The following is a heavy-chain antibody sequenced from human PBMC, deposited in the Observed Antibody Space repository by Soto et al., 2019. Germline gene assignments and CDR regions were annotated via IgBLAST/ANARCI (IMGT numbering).Heavy chain of an antibody. CDR2: IWYDGSNK. V-gene: IGHV3-33*01. Sequence: GGSLRLSCAASGFTFSSYGMHWVRQAPGKGLEWVAVIWYDGSNKYYADSVKGRFTISRDNSKNTLYLQMNSLRAEDTAVYYCARNSGPQARMFNNWGRETLFTFS. D-gene: IGHD3-10*01. CDR3: ARNSGPQARMFNN. CDR1: GFTFSSYG. J-gene: IGHJ4*02.